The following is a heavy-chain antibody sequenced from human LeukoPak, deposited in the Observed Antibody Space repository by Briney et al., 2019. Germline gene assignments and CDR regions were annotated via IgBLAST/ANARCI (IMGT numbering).Heavy chain of an antibody. J-gene: IGHJ4*02. D-gene: IGHD3-10*01. Sequence: SGGSLRLPCAASGFTFSDYYMSWIRQAPGKGLEWVSYISSSGSNKYYADSVKGRFTISRDNAKNSLFLQMNSLRAEDTAVYYCARDRGSDFDYWGQGTLVTVSS. CDR2: ISSSGSNK. V-gene: IGHV3-11*04. CDR3: ARDRGSDFDY. CDR1: GFTFSDYY.